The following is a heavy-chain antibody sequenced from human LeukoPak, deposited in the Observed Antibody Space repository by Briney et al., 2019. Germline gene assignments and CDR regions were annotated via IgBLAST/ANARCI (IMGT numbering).Heavy chain of an antibody. V-gene: IGHV4-31*03. CDR2: IYYSGST. CDR1: GGSISSGGYY. Sequence: SETLSLTCTVSGGSISSGGYYWSWIRQHPGKGLEWIGYIYYSGSTYYNPSLKSRVTISVDTSKNQFSLKLSSVTAADTAVYYCARAVLLWFGELSHFDYWGQGTLVTVPS. J-gene: IGHJ4*02. CDR3: ARAVLLWFGELSHFDY. D-gene: IGHD3-10*01.